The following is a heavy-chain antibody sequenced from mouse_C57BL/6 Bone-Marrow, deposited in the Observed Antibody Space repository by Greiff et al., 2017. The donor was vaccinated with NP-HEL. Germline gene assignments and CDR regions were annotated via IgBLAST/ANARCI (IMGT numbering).Heavy chain of an antibody. CDR1: GFTFSSYG. Sequence: EVQLVESGGDLVKPGGSLKLSCAASGFTFSSYGMSWVRQTPDKRLEWVATISSGGSYTYYPDSVKGRFTISRDNAKNTLYLQMSSLKSEDTATYYCARHGPYAMDYWGQGTSVTVSS. J-gene: IGHJ4*01. CDR3: ARHGPYAMDY. CDR2: ISSGGSYT. V-gene: IGHV5-6*01.